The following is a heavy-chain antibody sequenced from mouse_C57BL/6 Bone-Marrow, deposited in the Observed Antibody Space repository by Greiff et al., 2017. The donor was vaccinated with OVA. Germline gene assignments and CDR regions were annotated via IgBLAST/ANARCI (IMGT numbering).Heavy chain of an antibody. CDR2: ISYDGSN. Sequence: DVKLQESGPGLVKPSPSLSLTCSVTRYSITSGYYWNWIRQFPGNKLEWMGYISYDGSNNYNPSLKNRISITRDTSKNQFFLKLNSVTTEDTATYYCARKITTEYFDVWGTGTTVTVSS. CDR1: RYSITSGYY. J-gene: IGHJ1*03. CDR3: ARKITTEYFDV. D-gene: IGHD1-1*01. V-gene: IGHV3-6*01.